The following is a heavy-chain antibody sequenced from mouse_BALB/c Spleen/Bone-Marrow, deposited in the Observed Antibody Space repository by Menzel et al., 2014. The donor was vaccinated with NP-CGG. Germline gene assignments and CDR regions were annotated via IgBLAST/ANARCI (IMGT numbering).Heavy chain of an antibody. CDR2: ISRGGSYS. Sequence: DVKLVESGRGLVKPGRSLQTSCAASGFTFSSYTMSWVRQTPEKRMEWVAHISRGGSYSYYPDSEEGLFTISRDNAKNTLYLKMSSLKYEDTAMYYCTRDGKGNYDYAIDYWCQGTSVTVSS. D-gene: IGHD2-1*01. CDR1: GFTFSSYT. CDR3: TRDGKGNYDYAIDY. V-gene: IGHV5-6-4*01. J-gene: IGHJ4*01.